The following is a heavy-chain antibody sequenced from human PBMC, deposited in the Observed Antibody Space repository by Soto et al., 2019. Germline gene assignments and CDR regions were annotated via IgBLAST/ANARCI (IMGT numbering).Heavy chain of an antibody. CDR1: GGSISSGGYY. D-gene: IGHD3-3*01. CDR3: ARDGPWSVYYYGMDV. V-gene: IGHV4-31*03. J-gene: IGHJ6*02. Sequence: SETLSLTCTVSGGSISSGGYYWSWIRQHPGKGLGWIGYIYYSGSTYYNPSLKSRVTISVDTSKNQFSLKLSSVTAADTAVYYCARDGPWSVYYYGMDVWGQGTTVTVSS. CDR2: IYYSGST.